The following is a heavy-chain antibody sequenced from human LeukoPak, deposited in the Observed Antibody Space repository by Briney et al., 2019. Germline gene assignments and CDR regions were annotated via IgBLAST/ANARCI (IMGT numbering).Heavy chain of an antibody. J-gene: IGHJ4*02. D-gene: IGHD3-22*01. CDR3: ATTYYYDSSGYPYYFDY. CDR2: IYPGDSDT. CDR1: GYSFTSYW. V-gene: IGHV5-51*01. Sequence: GESLKISCKGSGYSFTSYWIGWVRQMPGKGLEWMGSIYPGDSDTRYSPSFQGQVTISADKYISAAYLQWSSLKASDTAMYYCATTYYYDSSGYPYYFDYWGQGTLVTVSS.